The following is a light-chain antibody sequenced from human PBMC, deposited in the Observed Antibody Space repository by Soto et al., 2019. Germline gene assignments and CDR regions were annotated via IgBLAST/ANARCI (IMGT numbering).Light chain of an antibody. Sequence: EIVLTQSPGTLSLSPGERATLSCRASQSVGSSYLAWYQQKPGQAPRVLIYGASSRTTGIPGRFSGSGSGTNFTLTIRRLEPEDFAVYYCQQYATSPFTFGPGTKVDI. CDR1: QSVGSSY. CDR3: QQYATSPFT. V-gene: IGKV3-20*01. J-gene: IGKJ3*01. CDR2: GAS.